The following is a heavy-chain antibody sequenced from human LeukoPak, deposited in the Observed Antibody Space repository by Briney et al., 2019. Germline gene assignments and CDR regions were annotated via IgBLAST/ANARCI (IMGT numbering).Heavy chain of an antibody. CDR1: GFTFSSYW. Sequence: GGSLRLSCAASGFTFSSYWMSWVRQAPGKGLEWVANIKQDGSEKYYVDSVKGRFTISRDNAKNSLYLQMNSLRAEDTAVYYCARAYYYDSSGTPLDYWGQGTLVTVSS. J-gene: IGHJ4*02. CDR3: ARAYYYDSSGTPLDY. V-gene: IGHV3-7*04. D-gene: IGHD3-22*01. CDR2: IKQDGSEK.